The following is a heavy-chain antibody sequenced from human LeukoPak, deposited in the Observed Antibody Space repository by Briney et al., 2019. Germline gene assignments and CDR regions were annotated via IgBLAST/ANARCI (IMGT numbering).Heavy chain of an antibody. Sequence: PGGSLRLSCAASGFTFSSAWMNWFRQAPGKGLEWVGRIKNKYGDMTTGYAAPVKDRFTISRDDSKDMLYLQMNTLKIEDTAVYFCATGMSTTVHDGYWVLGTLVTASS. CDR3: ATGMSTTVHDGY. CDR1: GFTFSSAW. J-gene: IGHJ4*02. V-gene: IGHV3-15*07. CDR2: IKNKYGDMTT. D-gene: IGHD1-1*01.